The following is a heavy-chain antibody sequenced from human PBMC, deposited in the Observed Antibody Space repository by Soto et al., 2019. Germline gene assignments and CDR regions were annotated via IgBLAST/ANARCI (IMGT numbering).Heavy chain of an antibody. V-gene: IGHV5-10-1*03. CDR3: ARRAYDFWSGLDD. J-gene: IGHJ6*02. CDR1: GYNFTSYW. D-gene: IGHD3-3*01. Sequence: EVQLVQSGAEVKKPGESLRISCKGSGYNFTSYWIIWVRQMPGKGLEWMGNIDPTDSFTNYSPSFQGHVPISTDKSMSSAYLQSWTLTASDSAMYYCARRAYDFWSGLDDWGQGTTVTISS. CDR2: IDPTDSFT.